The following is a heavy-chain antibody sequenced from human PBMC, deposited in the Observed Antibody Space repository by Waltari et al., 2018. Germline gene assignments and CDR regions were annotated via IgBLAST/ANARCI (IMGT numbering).Heavy chain of an antibody. CDR1: GFTFSSYS. J-gene: IGHJ1*01. V-gene: IGHV3-21*04. CDR2: ISSSSSYI. Sequence: EVQLVESGGGLVKPGGSLRLSCAASGFTFSSYSMNWVRQAPGKGLEWVSSISSSSSYIYYADSVKGRFTISRDNAKNALYLQMNSLRAEDTAVYYCARRHSSSWYPGYFQHWGQGTLVTVSS. CDR3: ARRHSSSWYPGYFQH. D-gene: IGHD6-13*01.